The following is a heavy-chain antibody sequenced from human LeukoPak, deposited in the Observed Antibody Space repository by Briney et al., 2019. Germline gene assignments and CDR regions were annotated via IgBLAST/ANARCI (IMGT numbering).Heavy chain of an antibody. J-gene: IGHJ4*02. CDR1: GFTFSSYD. CDR2: IGTAGDT. CDR3: AKGRSNFWSGYYGPFDY. V-gene: IGHV3-13*01. D-gene: IGHD3-3*01. Sequence: GGSLRLSCAASGFTFSSYDMHWVRQVTGKGLEWVSGIGTAGDTYHLDSVKGRFTISRENAKNSLYLQMNSLRAEDTAVYYCAKGRSNFWSGYYGPFDYWGQGTLVTVSS.